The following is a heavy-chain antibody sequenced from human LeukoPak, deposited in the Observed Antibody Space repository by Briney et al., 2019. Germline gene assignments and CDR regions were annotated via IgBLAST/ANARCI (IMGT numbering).Heavy chain of an antibody. CDR3: AKDKSVSADYYFDY. D-gene: IGHD5/OR15-5a*01. J-gene: IGHJ4*02. V-gene: IGHV3-30*02. Sequence: GGSLRLSCATSGFTFNRFGMHWVRQAPGKGLEWVAVIWYDGSNKDYADSVKGRFTISRDNSKNTLFLQMNNLRTEDTAVYYCAKDKSVSADYYFDYWGQGTLVTVSS. CDR1: GFTFNRFG. CDR2: IWYDGSNK.